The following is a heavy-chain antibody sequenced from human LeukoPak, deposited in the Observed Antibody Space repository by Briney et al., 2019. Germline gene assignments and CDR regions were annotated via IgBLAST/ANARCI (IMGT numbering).Heavy chain of an antibody. Sequence: ASVKVSCKAPGYTFTGYYMHWVRQAPGQGLEWMGRINPNSGGTNYAQKFQGRVTMTRDTSISTAYMELSRLRSDDTAVYYCARDRDILTGSGYYFDYWGQGTLVTVSS. CDR1: GYTFTGYY. CDR2: INPNSGGT. J-gene: IGHJ4*02. V-gene: IGHV1-2*06. CDR3: ARDRDILTGSGYYFDY. D-gene: IGHD3-9*01.